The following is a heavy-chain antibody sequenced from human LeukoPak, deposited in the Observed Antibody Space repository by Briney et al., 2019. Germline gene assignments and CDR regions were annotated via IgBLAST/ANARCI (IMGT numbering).Heavy chain of an antibody. J-gene: IGHJ3*02. D-gene: IGHD6-19*01. CDR3: ARHKYSSGWPPEGAFDI. CDR1: GYSISSGYD. Sequence: SETLSLTCTVSGYSISSGYDWGWIRQPPGKGLEWIGSIYHSGSTYYNPSLKSRVTISVDTSKNQFSLKLSSVTAADTAVYYCARHKYSSGWPPEGAFDIWGQGTMVTVSS. CDR2: IYHSGST. V-gene: IGHV4-38-2*02.